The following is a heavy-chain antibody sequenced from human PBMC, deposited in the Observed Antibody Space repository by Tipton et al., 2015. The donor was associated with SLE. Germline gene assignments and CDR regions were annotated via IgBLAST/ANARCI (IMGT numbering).Heavy chain of an antibody. J-gene: IGHJ5*02. CDR1: GASISSHY. Sequence: TLSLTCNVSGASISSHYWSWIRQPPGKGLVWIGFIYYSGSTKYSPSLKSRVTISVDTSKNQFSLKLKSVTAADTAVYYCARRRAATGLFSERGWFDPWGQGALVTVSS. CDR2: IYYSGST. CDR3: ARRRAATGLFSERGWFDP. V-gene: IGHV4-59*11. D-gene: IGHD6-25*01.